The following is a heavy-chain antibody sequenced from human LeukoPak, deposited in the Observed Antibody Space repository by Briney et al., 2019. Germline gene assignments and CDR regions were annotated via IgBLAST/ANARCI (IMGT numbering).Heavy chain of an antibody. V-gene: IGHV3-11*03. J-gene: IGHJ4*02. Sequence: GGSLRLSCVVSGIXFSDYYINWIRQAPGKGLEWISYISSSSSYRDYAASVKGRFTISRDNAKNVLYLQMNSLRVEDTAVYYCAAGTAADYWGLGALVAVSS. D-gene: IGHD6-13*01. CDR2: ISSSSSYR. CDR1: GIXFSDYY. CDR3: AAGTAADY.